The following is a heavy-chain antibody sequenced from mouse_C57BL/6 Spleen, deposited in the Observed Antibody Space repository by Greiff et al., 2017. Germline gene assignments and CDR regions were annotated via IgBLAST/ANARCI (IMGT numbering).Heavy chain of an antibody. J-gene: IGHJ2*01. CDR1: GYTFTSYW. CDR3: ARGGLGHFDY. Sequence: QVHVKQPGAELVMPGASVTLSCKASGYTFTSYWMHWVKQRPGQGLEWIGEIDPSDSYTTYNQKFKGKSTLTVDKSSSTAYMQLSSLTSEDSAVYYCARGGLGHFDYWGQGTTLTVSS. CDR2: IDPSDSYT. D-gene: IGHD4-1*01. V-gene: IGHV1-69*01.